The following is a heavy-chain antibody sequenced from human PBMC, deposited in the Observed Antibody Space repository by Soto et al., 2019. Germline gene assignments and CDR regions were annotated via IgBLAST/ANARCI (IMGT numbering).Heavy chain of an antibody. J-gene: IGHJ6*02. CDR1: GYTFTSYG. CDR2: NSAYNGNT. V-gene: IGHV1-18*01. D-gene: IGHD2-15*01. CDR3: AREGYFSGGSCYPDPGYYYYGMDV. Sequence: SVKDSCKASGYTFTSYGISWVRQAPGQELEWMGRNSAYNGNTNYAQKLQGRDTMTTDTSTSTAYKEQRSQRKDDTDVYYCAREGYFSGGSCYPDPGYYYYGMDVWGQGTTVTVSS.